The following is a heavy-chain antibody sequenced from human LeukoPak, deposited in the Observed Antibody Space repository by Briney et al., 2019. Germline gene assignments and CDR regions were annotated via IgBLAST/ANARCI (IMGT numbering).Heavy chain of an antibody. D-gene: IGHD2-2*01. CDR3: ARYCSSTSCYRSPDAFDI. CDR1: GFTFSSYA. J-gene: IGHJ3*02. V-gene: IGHV3-23*01. Sequence: GGSLRLSCAASGFTFSSYAMSWVRQAPWKGLAWVSAISGSGGSTYYADSVKGRFTISRDNSKNTLYLQMNSLRAEDTAVYYCARYCSSTSCYRSPDAFDIWGQGTMVTVSS. CDR2: ISGSGGST.